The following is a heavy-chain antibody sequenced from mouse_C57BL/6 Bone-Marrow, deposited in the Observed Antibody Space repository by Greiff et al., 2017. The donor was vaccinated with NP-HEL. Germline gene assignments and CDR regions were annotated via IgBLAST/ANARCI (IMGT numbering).Heavy chain of an antibody. V-gene: IGHV1-4*01. D-gene: IGHD1-1*01. CDR1: GYTFTSYT. CDR3: ARFYGSSYNYAMDY. Sequence: VQLQQSGAELARPGASVKMSCKASGYTFTSYTMHWVKQRHGQGLEWIGYINPSSGYTKYNQKFKDKATLTADKSSSTAYMQLSSLTSEDSAVYYCARFYGSSYNYAMDYWGQGTSVTVSS. J-gene: IGHJ4*01. CDR2: INPSSGYT.